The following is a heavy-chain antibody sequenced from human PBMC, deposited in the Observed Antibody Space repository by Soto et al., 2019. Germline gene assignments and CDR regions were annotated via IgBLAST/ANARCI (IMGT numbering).Heavy chain of an antibody. J-gene: IGHJ4*02. D-gene: IGHD2-2*03. V-gene: IGHV3-23*01. Sequence: GGSLRLSCAASGFTFSSYAMSWVRQAPGKGLEWVSAICGSGGSTYYADSVKGRFTISRDNSKNTLYLQMNSLRVEDTAVYYCARDGWCTSSTCSAGEDYWGQGTLVTVSS. CDR3: ARDGWCTSSTCSAGEDY. CDR2: ICGSGGST. CDR1: GFTFSSYA.